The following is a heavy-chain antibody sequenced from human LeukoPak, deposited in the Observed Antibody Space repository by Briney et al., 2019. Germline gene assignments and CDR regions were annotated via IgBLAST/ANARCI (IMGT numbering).Heavy chain of an antibody. J-gene: IGHJ4*02. CDR3: ARDPLDCSGGSFSDY. D-gene: IGHD2-15*01. Sequence: ASVKVSCKASGGTFSSYAISWVRQAPGQGLEWMGRIIPIFGTANYAQKFQGRVTITTDESTSTAYMELSSLRSDDTAVYYCARDPLDCSGGSFSDYWGQGTLVTVSS. V-gene: IGHV1-69*05. CDR2: IIPIFGTA. CDR1: GGTFSSYA.